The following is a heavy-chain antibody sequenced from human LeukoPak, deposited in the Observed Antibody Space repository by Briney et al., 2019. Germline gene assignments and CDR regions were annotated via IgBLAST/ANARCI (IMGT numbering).Heavy chain of an antibody. CDR3: ARARGGYYDSSGYLDAFDI. Sequence: SETLSLTCTVSGGSISSYYWSWIRQPPGKGLEWIGYIYYSGSTNYNPCLKSRVTISVDTSKNQFSLKLSSVTAADTAVYYCARARGGYYDSSGYLDAFDIWGQGTMVTVSS. J-gene: IGHJ3*02. CDR1: GGSISSYY. D-gene: IGHD3-22*01. V-gene: IGHV4-59*01. CDR2: IYYSGST.